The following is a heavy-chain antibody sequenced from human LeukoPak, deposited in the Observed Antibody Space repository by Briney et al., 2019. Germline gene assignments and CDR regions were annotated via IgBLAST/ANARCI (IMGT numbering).Heavy chain of an antibody. CDR2: ITGTADKT. V-gene: IGHV3-23*01. J-gene: IGHJ3*02. Sequence: GESLRLSCAASGFTFTNYVMNWVRQAPGKGLEWASSITGTADKTYDADSVKGRLTISRDNSKNTPSLQMSSLRVEDTAIYYCARRGGSRGWGAFDIWGQGTIVTVSS. CDR1: GFTFTNYV. CDR3: ARRGGSRGWGAFDI. D-gene: IGHD6-19*01.